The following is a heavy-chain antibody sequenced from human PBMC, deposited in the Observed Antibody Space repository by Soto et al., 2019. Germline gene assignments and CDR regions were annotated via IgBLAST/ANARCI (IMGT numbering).Heavy chain of an antibody. Sequence: QVHLVESGGGVVQPGRSLRVSCAAFGFTFSTYGMHWVRQAPGKGLEWVAVISDDANATYYADSVKGRFTISRDNSKNTLYLQMNSLRPEVSAIYYCATFTADSWGGQGTLVTVS. V-gene: IGHV3-30*03. D-gene: IGHD2-21*02. CDR3: ATFTADSW. J-gene: IGHJ4*02. CDR2: ISDDANAT. CDR1: GFTFSTYG.